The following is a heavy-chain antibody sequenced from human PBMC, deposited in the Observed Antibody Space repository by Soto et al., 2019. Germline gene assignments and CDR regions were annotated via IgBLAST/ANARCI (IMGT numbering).Heavy chain of an antibody. CDR1: GFTFSSYG. V-gene: IGHV3-33*01. D-gene: IGHD3-10*01. Sequence: QVQLVESGGGVVQPGRSLRLSCAASGFTFSSYGMHWVRQAPGKGLEWVAVIWYDGSNKYYADSVKGRFTISRDNSKNTLYLRMNSLRAEDTGVYYCARDYYGSWSYSVYYYYGMDVWCQGTTVTVSS. CDR2: IWYDGSNK. CDR3: ARDYYGSWSYSVYYYYGMDV. J-gene: IGHJ6*02.